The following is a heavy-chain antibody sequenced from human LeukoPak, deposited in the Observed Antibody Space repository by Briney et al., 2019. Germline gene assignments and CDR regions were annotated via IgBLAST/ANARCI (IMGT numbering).Heavy chain of an antibody. CDR3: ARDYYYDTPSSD. CDR1: GYTFTGYY. J-gene: IGHJ4*02. V-gene: IGHV1-2*02. CDR2: INPNSGGT. Sequence: ASVKVSCKASGYTFTGYYMHWVRQAPGQGLEWMGWINPNSGGTNYAQKFQGRITMTRDTSISTAYMELSRLRSDDTAVYYCARDYYYDTPSSDWGQGTLVTVSS. D-gene: IGHD3-22*01.